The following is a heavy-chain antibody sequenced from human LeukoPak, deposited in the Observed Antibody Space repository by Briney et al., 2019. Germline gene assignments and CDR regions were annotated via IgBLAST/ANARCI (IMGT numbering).Heavy chain of an antibody. CDR3: ARQRAVCLDSSGYADY. CDR1: GYSFSAYW. CDR2: IDPDDSDI. J-gene: IGHJ4*02. D-gene: IGHD3-22*01. Sequence: GESLKISCKTSGYSFSAYWIGWVRQMPGKGLEWMGIIDPDDSDIRYSPSFQGQVTLSVDKSMRTAYLQWNSLKASDSAMYYCARQRAVCLDSSGYADYWGQGTLVSVSS. V-gene: IGHV5-51*01.